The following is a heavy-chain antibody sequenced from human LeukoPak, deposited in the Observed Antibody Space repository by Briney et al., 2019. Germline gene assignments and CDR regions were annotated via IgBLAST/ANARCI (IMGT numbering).Heavy chain of an antibody. D-gene: IGHD3-22*01. J-gene: IGHJ3*02. CDR2: IYYSGST. CDR1: GGSISSYY. Sequence: SETLCLTCTVSGGSISSYYWSWIRQPPGKGLEWIGYIYYSGSTNYNPPLKSRVTISVDTSKNQFSLKLSSVTAADTAVYYCARDGITYYYDSSGYPTISSFDIWGQGTMVTVSS. V-gene: IGHV4-59*01. CDR3: ARDGITYYYDSSGYPTISSFDI.